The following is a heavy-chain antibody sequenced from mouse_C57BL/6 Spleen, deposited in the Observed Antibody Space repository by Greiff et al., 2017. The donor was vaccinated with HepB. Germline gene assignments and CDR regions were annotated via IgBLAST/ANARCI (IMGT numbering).Heavy chain of an antibody. V-gene: IGHV2-5*01. CDR3: AKNYGSSLSYWYFDV. J-gene: IGHJ1*03. CDR1: GFSLTSYG. D-gene: IGHD1-1*01. CDR2: IWRGGST. Sequence: QVQLQQSGPGLVQPSQSLSITCTVSGFSLTSYGVHWVRQSPGKGLEWLGVIWRGGSTDYNAAFMSRLSITKDNSKSQVFFKMNSLQADDTAIYYCAKNYGSSLSYWYFDVWGTGTTVTVSS.